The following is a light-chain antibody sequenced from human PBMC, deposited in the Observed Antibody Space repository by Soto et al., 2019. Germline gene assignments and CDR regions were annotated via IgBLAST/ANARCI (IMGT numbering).Light chain of an antibody. CDR1: QSVSSSY. CDR3: QQYGSSPLT. CDR2: GAS. Sequence: EIVLPQSPGTLSLSPGERATLSCRASQSVSSSYLAWYQPKPGQAPRLLIYGASSRATGIPDRFSGSGSGTDFTLTISRLEPEDFAVYYCQQYGSSPLTFGGGTKVDIK. J-gene: IGKJ4*01. V-gene: IGKV3-20*01.